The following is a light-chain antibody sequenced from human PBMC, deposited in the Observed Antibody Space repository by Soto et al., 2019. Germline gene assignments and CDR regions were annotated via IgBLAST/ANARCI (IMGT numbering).Light chain of an antibody. CDR2: AAS. J-gene: IGKJ1*01. Sequence: IPMTQSPSSLSASIGDRVTITCRTSQNIKRYLNWYQQEPGKAPKLLIYAASILQSGVPSRFTGSGSGTDFTLTISSLQPEDFATYYCLQDSDYPWAFGPGTKVEVK. CDR1: QNIKRY. CDR3: LQDSDYPWA. V-gene: IGKV1-6*02.